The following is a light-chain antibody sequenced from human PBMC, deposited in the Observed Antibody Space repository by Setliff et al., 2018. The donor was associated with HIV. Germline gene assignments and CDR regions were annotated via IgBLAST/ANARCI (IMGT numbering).Light chain of an antibody. CDR1: SSDVGAYNY. CDR3: CSYAGTYTYI. Sequence: QSALTQPRSVSGSPGQSVTLSCTGSSSDVGAYNYVSWYQQYPGKAPKLIIYDVSKRPSGVPDCFSGSKSGDTASLTISGLQSEDEADYYCCSYAGTYTYIFGSGTKVTVL. V-gene: IGLV2-11*01. J-gene: IGLJ1*01. CDR2: DVS.